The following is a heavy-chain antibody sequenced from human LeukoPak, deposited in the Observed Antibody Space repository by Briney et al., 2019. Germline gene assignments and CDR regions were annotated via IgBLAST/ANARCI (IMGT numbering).Heavy chain of an antibody. D-gene: IGHD5-18*01. J-gene: IGHJ4*02. CDR2: IFGSGGSP. Sequence: GGSLRLSCEASGFTFGSFAMYWVRQAPGKGLEWIAGIFGSGGSPHYADSVKGRFTISRDNSKNTVYLQINSLRAEDTAVYYCGKTTAGYSSGQKPAWPVDYWGQGTLVAVSS. V-gene: IGHV3-23*01. CDR3: GKTTAGYSSGQKPAWPVDY. CDR1: GFTFGSFA.